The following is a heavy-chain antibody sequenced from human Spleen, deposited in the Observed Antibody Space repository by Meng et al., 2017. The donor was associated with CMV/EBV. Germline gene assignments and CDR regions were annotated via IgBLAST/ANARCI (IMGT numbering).Heavy chain of an antibody. D-gene: IGHD6-19*01. CDR1: GFTFSSYW. CDR2: ISGSGGST. Sequence: LSLTCAASGFTFSSYWMSWVRQAPGKGLEWVSAISGSGGSTYYADSVKGRFTISRDNSKNTLYLQMNSLRAEDTAVYYCAKEAVFGSGWYVGAFDIWGQGTMVTVSS. V-gene: IGHV3-23*01. CDR3: AKEAVFGSGWYVGAFDI. J-gene: IGHJ3*02.